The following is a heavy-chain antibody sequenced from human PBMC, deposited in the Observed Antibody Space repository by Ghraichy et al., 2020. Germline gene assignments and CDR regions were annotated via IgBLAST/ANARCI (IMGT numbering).Heavy chain of an antibody. V-gene: IGHV3-15*01. CDR2: ITSKTDGGTT. D-gene: IGHD3-10*02. Sequence: GESLNISCAASGFTFSNAWMSWVRQAPGKGLEWVGRITSKTDGGTTDYAAPVKGRFTISRDDSKNTLYLQMNSLTTEDTAVYYCTTDRMSVRGVIIHSGAYFDYWGQGTLVTVSS. CDR1: GFTFSNAW. J-gene: IGHJ4*02. CDR3: TTDRMSVRGVIIHSGAYFDY.